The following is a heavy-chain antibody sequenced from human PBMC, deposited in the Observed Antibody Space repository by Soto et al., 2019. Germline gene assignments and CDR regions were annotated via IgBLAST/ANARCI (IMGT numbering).Heavy chain of an antibody. CDR3: ATWHLREHAYDI. V-gene: IGHV3-53*01. D-gene: IGHD4-17*01. CDR2: LYDVDGT. Sequence: DVQLVESGGGLIQPGGSLRLSCAASGLTVSGKKYLAWVRQAPGKGLEWVSALYDVDGTFYADSVKGRFTTSGDSSRTIVYLQMNSLSPDDTAVYYCATWHLREHAYDIWGQMTAVTVSS. J-gene: IGHJ3*02. CDR1: GLTVSGKKY.